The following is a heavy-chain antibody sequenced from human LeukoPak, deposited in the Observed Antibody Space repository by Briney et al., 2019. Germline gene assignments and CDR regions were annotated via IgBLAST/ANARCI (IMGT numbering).Heavy chain of an antibody. V-gene: IGHV3-30-3*01. CDR2: ISYDGSNK. CDR1: GFTFSSYA. J-gene: IGHJ4*02. Sequence: GGSLRLSCAASGFTFSSYAMHWVRQAPGKGLEWVAVISYDGSNKYYADSVKGRFTISRDNAKNSLYLQMNSLRAEDTAVYYCARDAQGIAGNFDYWGQGTLVTVSS. D-gene: IGHD3-10*01. CDR3: ARDAQGIAGNFDY.